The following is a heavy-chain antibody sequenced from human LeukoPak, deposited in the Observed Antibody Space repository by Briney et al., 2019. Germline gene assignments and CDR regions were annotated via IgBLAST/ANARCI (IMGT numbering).Heavy chain of an antibody. D-gene: IGHD3-10*01. CDR2: ISSSGSTI. CDR1: GFTFSDYY. V-gene: IGHV3-11*01. Sequence: GGPLRLSCAASGFTFSDYYMSWIRQAPGKGLEWVSYISSSGSTIYYADSVKGRFTISRDNAKNSLYLQMNSLKSEDTAVYYCTTYGSGRKFDYWGQGILVTVSS. CDR3: TTYGSGRKFDY. J-gene: IGHJ4*02.